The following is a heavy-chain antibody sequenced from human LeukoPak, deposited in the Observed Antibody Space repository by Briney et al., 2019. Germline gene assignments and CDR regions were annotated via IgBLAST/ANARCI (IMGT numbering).Heavy chain of an antibody. J-gene: IGHJ4*02. CDR2: ISSSSSYI. CDR3: ATDEGGSGWYRKVY. CDR1: GFTFSSYS. Sequence: TGGSLRLSCAASGFTFSSYSMNWVRQAPGKGLEWVSSISSSSSYIYYADSVKGRFTISRDNAKNSLYLQMNSLRAEDTAVYYCATDEGGSGWYRKVYWGQGTLVTVSS. V-gene: IGHV3-21*01. D-gene: IGHD6-19*01.